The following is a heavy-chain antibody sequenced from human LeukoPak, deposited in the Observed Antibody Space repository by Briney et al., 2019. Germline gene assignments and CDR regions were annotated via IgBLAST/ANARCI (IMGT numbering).Heavy chain of an antibody. D-gene: IGHD2-21*02. CDR1: GSSLSSRGMR. V-gene: IGHV2-70*04. J-gene: IGHJ4*02. Sequence: SGPSLLKPTQTLTLTCTFSGSSLSSRGMRVSWILQPPMKAVEWPARIDWNDDKFYSTSLKTRLTISKDTSKNQVVLTRTYMDPVHTATYYCARTPYCGGDCYVDYWGQGTLVTVSS. CDR3: ARTPYCGGDCYVDY. CDR2: IDWNDDK.